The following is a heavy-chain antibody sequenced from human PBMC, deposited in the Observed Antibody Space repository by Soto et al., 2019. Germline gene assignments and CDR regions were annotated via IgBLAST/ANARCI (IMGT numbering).Heavy chain of an antibody. D-gene: IGHD3-16*02. J-gene: IGHJ4*02. V-gene: IGHV3-30-3*01. CDR2: VSYDGSDK. CDR3: ARDYRRALDY. CDR1: GFTFSRFA. Sequence: QVQLVESGGGVVQPGRSLRLSCAASGFTFSRFAPHWVRQAPGMRLEWVAAVSYDGSDKYYADSVKGRFTPSRDNSKNTLYLQMNSLRGDDTAVYYCARDYRRALDYWGQGTPVTVSS.